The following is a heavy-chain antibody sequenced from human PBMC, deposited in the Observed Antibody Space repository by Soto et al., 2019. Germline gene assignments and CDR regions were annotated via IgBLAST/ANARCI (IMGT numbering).Heavy chain of an antibody. V-gene: IGHV1-2*04. D-gene: IGHD1-26*01. J-gene: IGHJ6*02. CDR1: GYTFTNYY. Sequence: GASVKVSCKASGYTFTNYYMHWVRQAPGQGLEWMGTINPNSGGTNYAQKFQGWVTMTRDTSISTAYMELSRLRSDDTAVYYCAREYGGGATTHYYYGMDVWGQGTTVTVSS. CDR2: INPNSGGT. CDR3: AREYGGGATTHYYYGMDV.